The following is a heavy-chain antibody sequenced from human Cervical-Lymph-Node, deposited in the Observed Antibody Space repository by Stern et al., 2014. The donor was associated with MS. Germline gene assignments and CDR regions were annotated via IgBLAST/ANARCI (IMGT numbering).Heavy chain of an antibody. Sequence: QVQLVQSGAEVKKPGSSVKVSCKASGGTLSKYAFSWVRQAPGQGLEWMGGVIPTFPTANHAHKFQGRVTVTADESTSTVYMELTNLRSEDTAVYYCARANIAPPWYYGMDVWGQGTTLTVSS. CDR3: ARANIAPPWYYGMDV. CDR1: GGTLSKYA. CDR2: VIPTFPTA. J-gene: IGHJ6*02. D-gene: IGHD3-16*01. V-gene: IGHV1-69*01.